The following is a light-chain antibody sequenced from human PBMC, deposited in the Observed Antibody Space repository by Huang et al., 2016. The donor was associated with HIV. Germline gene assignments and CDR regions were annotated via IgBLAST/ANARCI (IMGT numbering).Light chain of an antibody. CDR3: QQYNNWPLT. V-gene: IGKV3-15*01. Sequence: EVVMTQSPAALSVSPGERATLSCRASPIVGSRLAWYQQKPGHPPRRLIYDASTRATGIPARFSGSGSVTEFTLTISSLQSGDFAVYDCQQYNNWPLTFGGGTKVEIK. CDR2: DAS. CDR1: PIVGSR. J-gene: IGKJ4*01.